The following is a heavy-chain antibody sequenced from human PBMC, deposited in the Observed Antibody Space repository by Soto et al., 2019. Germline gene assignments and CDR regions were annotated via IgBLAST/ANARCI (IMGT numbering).Heavy chain of an antibody. CDR2: MNPNSANT. J-gene: IGHJ5*01. Sequence: GASVKVSCKASGYTFTSYDINWVRQTTGQGLEWMGWMNPNSANTGYAQNFQGRVTMTRSTSISTAYMELSSLRSEDTAVYYCTRGPPNWGFDSWGQGTLVTVSS. CDR3: TRGPPNWGFDS. D-gene: IGHD7-27*01. CDR1: GYTFTSYD. V-gene: IGHV1-8*01.